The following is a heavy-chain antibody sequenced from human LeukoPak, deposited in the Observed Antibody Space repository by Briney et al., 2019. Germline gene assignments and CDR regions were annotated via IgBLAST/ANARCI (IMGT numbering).Heavy chain of an antibody. CDR1: GFTFDDYA. Sequence: GGSLRLSCAASGFTFDDYAMPWVRQAPGKGLEWVSGISWNSGSIGYADSVKGRFTISGDNAKNSLYLQMNSLRAEDTALYYCAKGLYDFWSGYHTYPLDYWGQGTLVTVSS. V-gene: IGHV3-9*01. J-gene: IGHJ4*02. CDR2: ISWNSGSI. D-gene: IGHD3-3*01. CDR3: AKGLYDFWSGYHTYPLDY.